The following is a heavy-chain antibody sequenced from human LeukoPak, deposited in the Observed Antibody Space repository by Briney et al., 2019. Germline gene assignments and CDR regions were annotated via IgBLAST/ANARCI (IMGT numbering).Heavy chain of an antibody. CDR3: ARGGQLRAYISSWPGDY. Sequence: ASVKVSCKTDGYNFNNYYIHWVRQAPGQGPEWMGWINPNSGGTNYAQLFQGRVLMTRDTSSNTAYLELSGLRSDDTAFYYCARGGQLRAYISSWPGDYWGQGTLITVSS. D-gene: IGHD6-13*01. CDR2: INPNSGGT. V-gene: IGHV1-2*02. CDR1: GYNFNNYY. J-gene: IGHJ4*02.